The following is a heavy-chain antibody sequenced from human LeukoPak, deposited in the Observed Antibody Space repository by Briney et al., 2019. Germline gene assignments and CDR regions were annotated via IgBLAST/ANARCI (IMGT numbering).Heavy chain of an antibody. V-gene: IGHV3-53*01. CDR2: IHSGGDT. CDR1: GFTVSSNY. D-gene: IGHD6-6*01. CDR3: ARDRPPDY. Sequence: GGSLRLSCAASGFTVSSNYMTWVRQAPGKGLEWVSVIHSGGDTYYADSVKGRFTISRDNSKNTLYLQMNSLRAEDTAVYYCARDRPPDYWGQGTLVTVSS. J-gene: IGHJ4*02.